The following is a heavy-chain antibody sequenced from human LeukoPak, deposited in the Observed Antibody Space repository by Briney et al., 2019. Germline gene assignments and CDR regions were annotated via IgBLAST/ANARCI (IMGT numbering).Heavy chain of an antibody. CDR1: GFTFSDYA. D-gene: IGHD6-19*01. J-gene: IGHJ5*02. Sequence: GGSLRLSCAASGFTFSDYAMTWVRQAPGKGLEWVSGIGGSGDSTYYGDSVKGRFIISRDNSKNTLYLRMNSLRAEDTAVYYCAKGYRSGWFPWFDPWGQGTLVTVSS. V-gene: IGHV3-23*01. CDR3: AKGYRSGWFPWFDP. CDR2: IGGSGDST.